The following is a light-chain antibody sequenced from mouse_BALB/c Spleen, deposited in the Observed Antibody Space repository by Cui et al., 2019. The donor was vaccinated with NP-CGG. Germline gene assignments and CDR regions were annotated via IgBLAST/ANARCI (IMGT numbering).Light chain of an antibody. CDR2: GTN. Sequence: QAVLTQEFALTTSPGETVTLTCRSSTGAVTTSNYANWVQEKPGHLFTGLIGGTNNRAPGVPARFSGSLIGDKAALTITGAQTEDEAIYFCALWYSNHWVFGGGTKLTVL. V-gene: IGLV1*01. J-gene: IGLJ1*01. CDR1: TGAVTTSNY. CDR3: ALWYSNHWV.